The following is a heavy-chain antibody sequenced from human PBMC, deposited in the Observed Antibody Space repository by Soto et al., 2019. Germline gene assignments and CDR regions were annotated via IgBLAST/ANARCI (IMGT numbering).Heavy chain of an antibody. CDR2: IYQSGST. D-gene: IGHD2-21*02. CDR3: ARDMSGCSSSDCYLSGWFDP. J-gene: IGHJ5*02. V-gene: IGHV4-30-2*01. Sequence: QLQLRESGSGLVKPSQTLSLTCTVSGAPITSGAYSWSWIRQPPGKVLEWIGFIYQSGSTHYNPSIKSRVTISVDRSKNPFSLQLTSLTAADTAVYYCARDMSGCSSSDCYLSGWFDPWGPGTLFTVAS. CDR1: GAPITSGAYS.